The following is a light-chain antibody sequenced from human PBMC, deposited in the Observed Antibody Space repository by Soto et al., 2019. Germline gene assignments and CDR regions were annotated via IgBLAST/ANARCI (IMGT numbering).Light chain of an antibody. CDR1: QSISSW. J-gene: IGKJ1*01. Sequence: DIQMTQSPSTLSASVGDRVTITCRASQSISSWLAWYQQKPGKAPKLLIYDAFSLESGGPSRFSGSGSGTEFTITISRLQPDDFATYYCQQYNSYSWTFGQGTKVEIK. CDR3: QQYNSYSWT. CDR2: DAF. V-gene: IGKV1-5*01.